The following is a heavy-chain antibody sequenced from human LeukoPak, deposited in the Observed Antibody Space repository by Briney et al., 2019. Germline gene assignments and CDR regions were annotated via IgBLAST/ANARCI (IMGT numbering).Heavy chain of an antibody. CDR2: INWNGGST. CDR3: ARVLPYDYINRFDR. D-gene: IGHD4-11*01. CDR1: GFTFDDYG. V-gene: IGHV3-20*04. J-gene: IGHJ5*02. Sequence: PGGSLRLSCAASGFTFDDYGMSWVRQAPGKGLEWVSGINWNGGSTGYADSVKGRFTISRDNAKNSLYLQMNSLRAEDTAVYYCARVLPYDYINRFDRLGQGSLVTVSS.